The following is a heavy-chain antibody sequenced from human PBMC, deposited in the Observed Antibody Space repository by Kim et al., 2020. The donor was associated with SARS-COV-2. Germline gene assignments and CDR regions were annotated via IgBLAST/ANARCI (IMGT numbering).Heavy chain of an antibody. D-gene: IGHD2-8*01. J-gene: IGHJ2*01. CDR2: IYYSGST. CDR1: GGSISSYY. Sequence: SETLSLTCTVSGGSISSYYWSWIRQPPGKGLEWIGYIYYSGSTNYNPSLKSRVTISVDTSKNQFSLKLSSVTAADTAVYYCARVSRSDGKLTRVSQGYFDLWGRGTLVTVSS. CDR3: ARVSRSDGKLTRVSQGYFDL. V-gene: IGHV4-59*01.